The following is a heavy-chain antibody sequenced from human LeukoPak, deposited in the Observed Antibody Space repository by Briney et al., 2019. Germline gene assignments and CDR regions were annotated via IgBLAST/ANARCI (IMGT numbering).Heavy chain of an antibody. CDR2: INPNSGGT. CDR3: AREAPYSSSWYGSNDY. D-gene: IGHD6-13*01. CDR1: GYTFTGYY. Sequence: GASVKVSCKASGYTFTGYYMHWVRQAPGQGLEWMGWINPNSGGTNYAQKFQGRVTMTRDTSISTAYMELSRLRSDDTAVYYCAREAPYSSSWYGSNDYWGQGTLVTVSS. J-gene: IGHJ4*02. V-gene: IGHV1-2*02.